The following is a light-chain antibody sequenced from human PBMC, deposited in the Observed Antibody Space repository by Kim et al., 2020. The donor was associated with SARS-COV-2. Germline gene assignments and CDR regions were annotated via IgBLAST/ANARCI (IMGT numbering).Light chain of an antibody. CDR1: QSVANNY. V-gene: IGKV3-20*01. Sequence: PGEKATLSCRASQSVANNYLAWYQQKPGQAPRLLIYGASTRAPGIPNRFSGSGSGRDFTLTISRLEPEDFALFYCQQYGSSPPITFGQGTRLDIK. J-gene: IGKJ5*01. CDR2: GAS. CDR3: QQYGSSPPIT.